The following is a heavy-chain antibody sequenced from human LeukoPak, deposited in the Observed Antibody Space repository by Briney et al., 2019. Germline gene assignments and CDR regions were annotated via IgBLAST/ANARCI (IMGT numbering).Heavy chain of an antibody. Sequence: GGSLRLSCTASGFTFGDHAMRWVRQAPGKGLEWVANIKQDGREKYYVDSVKGRFPISRDNAENSLYLQMNSLRAEDTAVYYCARAPEGYTVVTIFDFWGQGTLVTVSS. CDR2: IKQDGREK. CDR3: ARAPEGYTVVTIFDF. V-gene: IGHV3-7*03. D-gene: IGHD4-23*01. CDR1: GFTFGDHA. J-gene: IGHJ4*02.